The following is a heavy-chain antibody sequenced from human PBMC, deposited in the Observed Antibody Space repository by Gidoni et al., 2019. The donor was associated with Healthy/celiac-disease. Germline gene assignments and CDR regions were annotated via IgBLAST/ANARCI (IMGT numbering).Heavy chain of an antibody. Sequence: EVQLVESGGGLVQPGGSLRLSCAASGFTFSSYAMSWVCQAPGKGLEWVSAISGSGGSTYYADSVKGRFTISRYNSKNTLYLQMNSLRAEDTAVYYCAKEMRPSVGGISWFDYWGQGTLVTVSS. CDR1: GFTFSSYA. CDR2: ISGSGGST. CDR3: AKEMRPSVGGISWFDY. D-gene: IGHD6-13*01. J-gene: IGHJ4*02. V-gene: IGHV3-23*04.